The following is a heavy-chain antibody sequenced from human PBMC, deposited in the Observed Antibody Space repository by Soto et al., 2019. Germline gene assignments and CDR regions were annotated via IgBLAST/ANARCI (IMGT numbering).Heavy chain of an antibody. CDR1: GYTFTSYG. D-gene: IGHD3-22*01. J-gene: IGHJ4*02. V-gene: IGHV1-18*01. CDR2: ISAYNGNT. CDR3: ARDWSYDSSGYYDY. Sequence: GASVKVSCKASGYTFTSYGISWVRQAPGQGLEWMGWISAYNGNTNYAQKLQGRVTMTTDTSTSTAYMELRSLRSDDTAVYYCARDWSYDSSGYYDYWGQGTLVTVSS.